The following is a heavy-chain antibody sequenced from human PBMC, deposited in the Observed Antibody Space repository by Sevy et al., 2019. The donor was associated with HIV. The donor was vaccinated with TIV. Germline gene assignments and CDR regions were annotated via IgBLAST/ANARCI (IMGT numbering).Heavy chain of an antibody. CDR1: GGSFSGYY. CDR3: ARGADHYYDSSGYYSWFDP. Sequence: SETLSLTCAVYGGSFSGYYWSWIRQPPGKGLEWIGEINHSGSTNYNPSLKSRVTISVDTSKNQFSLKLSSVTAADTAVYYCARGADHYYDSSGYYSWFDPSGQGTLVTVSS. J-gene: IGHJ5*02. CDR2: INHSGST. D-gene: IGHD3-22*01. V-gene: IGHV4-34*01.